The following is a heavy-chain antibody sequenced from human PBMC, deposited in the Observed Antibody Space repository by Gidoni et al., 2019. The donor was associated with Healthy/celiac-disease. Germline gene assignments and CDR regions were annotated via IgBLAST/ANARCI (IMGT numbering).Heavy chain of an antibody. D-gene: IGHD3-10*01. V-gene: IGHV4-59*01. J-gene: IGHJ3*02. CDR2: IYYSGST. CDR3: ARAYGSGSYYIIDAFDI. Sequence: QLQESGPGLVKPSETLSLTCTVSGGSISSYYWSWIRQPPGKGLEWIGYIYYSGSTNYNPSLKSRVTISVDTSKNQFSLKLSSVTAADTAVYYCARAYGSGSYYIIDAFDIWGQGTMVTVSS. CDR1: GGSISSYY.